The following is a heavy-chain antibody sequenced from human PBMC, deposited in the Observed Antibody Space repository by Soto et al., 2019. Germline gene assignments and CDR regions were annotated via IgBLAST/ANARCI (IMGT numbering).Heavy chain of an antibody. V-gene: IGHV3-23*01. J-gene: IGHJ4*02. CDR1: GFTFSTYA. Sequence: GGSMRLSCAASGFTFSTYAMNWVRQAPGKGLEWVSGISGSGDSTYYADSVKGRFTVSRDNSKNTLYLQMNSLRAEDTAVFYCAKERSSGWSFDYWGQGTLVTVSS. D-gene: IGHD6-19*01. CDR3: AKERSSGWSFDY. CDR2: ISGSGDST.